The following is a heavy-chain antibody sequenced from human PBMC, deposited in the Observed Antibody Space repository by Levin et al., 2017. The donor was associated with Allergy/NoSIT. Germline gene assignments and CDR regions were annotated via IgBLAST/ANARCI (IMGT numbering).Heavy chain of an antibody. V-gene: IGHV3-66*01. CDR1: GFTVSSNY. CDR3: ASPSLAAAEAYYYYYMDV. CDR2: IYSGGST. D-gene: IGHD6-13*01. J-gene: IGHJ6*03. Sequence: GGSLRLSCAASGFTVSSNYMSWVRQAPGKGLEWVSVIYSGGSTYYADSVKGRFTISRDNSKNTLYLQMNSLRAEDTAVYYCASPSLAAAEAYYYYYMDVWGKGTTVTVSS.